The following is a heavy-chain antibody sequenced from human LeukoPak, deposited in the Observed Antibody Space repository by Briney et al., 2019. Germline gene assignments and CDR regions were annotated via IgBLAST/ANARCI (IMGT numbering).Heavy chain of an antibody. CDR1: GGSTSSYY. D-gene: IGHD6-13*01. CDR3: ARDFGIAAATSDYRYFGL. CDR2: IYYSGST. J-gene: IGHJ2*01. Sequence: ETPSGTCTVSGGSTSSYYGSWIRQSPGKGLEWIGYIYYSGSTNYNPSLKSRVTIYVDTSKNQFSLKLSSVTAADTAVYYCARDFGIAAATSDYRYFGLWG. V-gene: IGHV4-59*01.